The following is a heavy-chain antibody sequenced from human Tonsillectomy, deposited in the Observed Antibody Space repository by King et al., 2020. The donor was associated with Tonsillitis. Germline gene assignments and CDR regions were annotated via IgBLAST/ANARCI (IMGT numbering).Heavy chain of an antibody. V-gene: IGHV3-23*04. CDR2: ISGSGCSP. Sequence: VQLVESGGGLVQPGGSLRLSCAASGFTFSSYAMSWVRQAPGKGLEWVSAISGSGCSPYYADSVKGRFTISRDNSKNTLYLQMNSLRAEATAVYYCAKDVRVGGYYGSGSYADYWGQGTLVTVSS. J-gene: IGHJ4*02. D-gene: IGHD3-10*01. CDR3: AKDVRVGGYYGSGSYADY. CDR1: GFTFSSYA.